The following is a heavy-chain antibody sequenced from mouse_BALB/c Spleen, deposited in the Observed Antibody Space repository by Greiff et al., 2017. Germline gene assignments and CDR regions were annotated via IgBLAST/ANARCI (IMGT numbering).Heavy chain of an antibody. J-gene: IGHJ4*01. Sequence: EVKLVESGGGLVQPGGSLKLSCAASGFTFSSYTMSWVRQTPEKRLEWVAYISNGGGSTYYPDTVKGRFTISRDNAKNTLYLQMSSLKSEDTDMYYWARHDGYYLHYYAMDDWGQGTSVTVSS. D-gene: IGHD2-3*01. CDR2: ISNGGGST. CDR1: GFTFSSYT. CDR3: ARHDGYYLHYYAMDD. V-gene: IGHV5-12-2*01.